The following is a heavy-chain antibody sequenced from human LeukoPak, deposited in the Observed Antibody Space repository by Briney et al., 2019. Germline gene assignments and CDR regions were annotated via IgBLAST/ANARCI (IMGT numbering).Heavy chain of an antibody. V-gene: IGHV4-59*08. CDR3: ARHGQQWLGYYFDY. J-gene: IGHJ4*02. D-gene: IGHD6-19*01. CDR2: IYYSGGT. Sequence: SETLSLTCTVSGGSISSYYWSWIRQPPGKGLEWIGYIYYSGGTNYNPSLKSRVIISVDTSKNQFSLKLTSVTAADTAVYYCARHGQQWLGYYFDYWGQGTLVTVSS. CDR1: GGSISSYY.